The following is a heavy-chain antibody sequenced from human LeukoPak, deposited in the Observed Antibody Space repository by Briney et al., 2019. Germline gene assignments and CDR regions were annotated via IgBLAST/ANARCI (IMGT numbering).Heavy chain of an antibody. CDR1: GFTFSNYA. J-gene: IGHJ4*02. D-gene: IGHD5-12*01. V-gene: IGHV3-23*01. Sequence: GGSLRLSCAASGFTFSNYAMNWVRQAPGKGLEWVSGISGSGGNTYYADSVKGRFTISRDNSQNTVSLQMNSLRVEDTAVYYCVRDWLLDYWGQGTLVTVSS. CDR3: VRDWLLDY. CDR2: ISGSGGNT.